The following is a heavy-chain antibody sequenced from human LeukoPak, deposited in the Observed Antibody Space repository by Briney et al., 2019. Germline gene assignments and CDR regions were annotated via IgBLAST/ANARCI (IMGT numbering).Heavy chain of an antibody. D-gene: IGHD2-8*02. V-gene: IGHV3-30*02. Sequence: GGSLRLSCAASGFTFSSYGIHWVRQAPGKGLEWVAFIHYDGSIKYYADSVKGRFTISRDNSKNTLYLQMNSLKTEDTAMYYCAKEGHCTSGFCNIGAPWDYWGQGTLVTVSS. CDR3: AKEGHCTSGFCNIGAPWDY. CDR1: GFTFSSYG. CDR2: IHYDGSIK. J-gene: IGHJ4*02.